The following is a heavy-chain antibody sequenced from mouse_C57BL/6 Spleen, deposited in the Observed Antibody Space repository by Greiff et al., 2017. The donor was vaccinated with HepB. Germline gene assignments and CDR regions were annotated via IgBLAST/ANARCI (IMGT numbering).Heavy chain of an antibody. CDR2: IYPGDGDT. J-gene: IGHJ3*01. CDR1: GYAFSSSW. V-gene: IGHV1-82*01. D-gene: IGHD2-1*01. CDR3: ARRDGNFWFAY. Sequence: VQLVESGPELVKPGASVKISCKASGYAFSSSWMNWVKQRPGKGLEWIGRIYPGDGDTNYNGKFKGKATLTADKSSSTAYMQLSSLTSEDSAVYFCARRDGNFWFAYWGQGTLVTVSA.